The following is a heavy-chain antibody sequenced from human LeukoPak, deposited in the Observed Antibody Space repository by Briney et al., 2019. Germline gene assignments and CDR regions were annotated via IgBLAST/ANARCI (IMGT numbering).Heavy chain of an antibody. CDR2: IRYDGSNK. J-gene: IGHJ4*02. Sequence: GGSLRLSCAASGFTFSSYGMHWVRQAPGKGLEWVAFIRYDGSNKYYADSVKGRFTISRDNAKNSLYLQMNSLRAEDMALYYCAKDVGAVAGTGSRFDYWGQGTLVTVSS. V-gene: IGHV3-30*02. D-gene: IGHD6-19*01. CDR1: GFTFSSYG. CDR3: AKDVGAVAGTGSRFDY.